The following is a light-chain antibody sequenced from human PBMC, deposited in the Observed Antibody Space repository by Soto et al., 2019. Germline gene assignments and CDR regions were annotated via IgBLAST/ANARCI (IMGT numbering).Light chain of an antibody. J-gene: IGLJ2*01. CDR3: SSYTSSSTLV. CDR1: SSDVGAYDY. V-gene: IGLV2-14*01. Sequence: QSVLSQPPSASGSPGQSVTISCTGTSSDVGAYDYVSWYQQHPGKAPKLMIYDVNNRPSGVSNRFSGSKSGNTASLTISGLQAEDEADYYCSSYTSSSTLVFGGGTKVTVL. CDR2: DVN.